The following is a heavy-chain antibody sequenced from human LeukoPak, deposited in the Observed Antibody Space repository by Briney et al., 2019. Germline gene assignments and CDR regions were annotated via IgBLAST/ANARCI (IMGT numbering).Heavy chain of an antibody. CDR2: ISAYNGNT. J-gene: IGHJ4*02. Sequence: GASVKVSCKASGYTFTGYYMHWVRQAPGQGLEWMGWISAYNGNTNYAEKFQGRVTMTTDTSTSTAYMELTNLRSDDTAVYYCAREGSSWYDFGYWGQGTLVTVSS. CDR1: GYTFTGYY. V-gene: IGHV1-18*04. D-gene: IGHD6-13*01. CDR3: AREGSSWYDFGY.